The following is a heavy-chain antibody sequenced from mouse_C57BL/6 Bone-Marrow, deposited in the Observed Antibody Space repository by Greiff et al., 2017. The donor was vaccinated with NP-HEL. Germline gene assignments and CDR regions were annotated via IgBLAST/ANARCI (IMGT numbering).Heavy chain of an antibody. V-gene: IGHV1-63*01. J-gene: IGHJ4*01. CDR3: ARSLYGNYGMDY. CDR2: IYPGGGYT. D-gene: IGHD2-1*01. Sequence: QVQLQQSGAELVRPGTSVKMSCKASGYTFTNYWIGWVKQRPGHGLEWIGDIYPGGGYTNYNEKFKGKATLTADKSSSTAYMQFSSLTSEDSAIYYCARSLYGNYGMDYWGQGTSVTVSS. CDR1: GYTFTNYW.